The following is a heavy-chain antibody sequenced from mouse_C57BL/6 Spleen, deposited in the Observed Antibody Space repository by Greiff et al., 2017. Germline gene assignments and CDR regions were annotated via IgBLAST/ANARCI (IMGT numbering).Heavy chain of an antibody. CDR3: ARDYGSSWGGAMDY. CDR2: IDPSDSYT. D-gene: IGHD1-1*01. Sequence: QVQLQQPGAELVMPGASVKLSCKASGYTFTSYWMHWVKQRPGQGLEWIGEIDPSDSYTNYNQKFKGKSTLTVDKSSSTAYMQLSSLTSEDSAVYYCARDYGSSWGGAMDYWGQGTSVTFSS. V-gene: IGHV1-69*01. J-gene: IGHJ4*01. CDR1: GYTFTSYW.